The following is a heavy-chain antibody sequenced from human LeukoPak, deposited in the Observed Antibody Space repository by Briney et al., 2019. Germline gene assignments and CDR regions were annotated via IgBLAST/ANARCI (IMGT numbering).Heavy chain of an antibody. V-gene: IGHV1-46*01. CDR1: GGTFSSYT. CDR3: ARSVYDSSGYPFDY. Sequence: ASVKVSCKASGGTFSSYTISWVRQAPGQGLEWMGIINPSGGSTSYAQKFQGRVTMTRDTSTSTVYMELSSLRSEDTAVYYCARSVYDSSGYPFDYWDQGTLVTVSS. D-gene: IGHD3-22*01. CDR2: INPSGGST. J-gene: IGHJ4*02.